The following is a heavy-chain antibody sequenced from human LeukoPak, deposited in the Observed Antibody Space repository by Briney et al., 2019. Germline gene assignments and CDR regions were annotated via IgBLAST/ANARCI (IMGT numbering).Heavy chain of an antibody. CDR2: ISGSGGST. CDR3: AIVITTFPDFDY. J-gene: IGHJ4*02. D-gene: IGHD3-22*01. Sequence: GGSLRLSCAASGFTFSSYAMSWVRQAPGKGLEWVSAISGSGGSTYYADSVKGRFTISRDNSKNTLCLQMNSLRAEDTAVYYCAIVITTFPDFDYWGQGTLVTVSS. V-gene: IGHV3-23*01. CDR1: GFTFSSYA.